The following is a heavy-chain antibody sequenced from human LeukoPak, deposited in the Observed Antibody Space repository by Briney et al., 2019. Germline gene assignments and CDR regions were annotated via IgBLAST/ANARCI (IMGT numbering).Heavy chain of an antibody. J-gene: IGHJ4*02. CDR3: ARSEGSPSDYYFDY. CDR1: GFTFSDYY. V-gene: IGHV3-11*01. D-gene: IGHD2-15*01. Sequence: GGSLRLSCAASGFTFSDYYMSWIRQAPGKGLEWVSYISSSGSTMYYADSVKGRFTISRDNAKNSLYLQMNSLRAEDTAVYYCARSEGSPSDYYFDYWGQGTLVTVSS. CDR2: ISSSGSTM.